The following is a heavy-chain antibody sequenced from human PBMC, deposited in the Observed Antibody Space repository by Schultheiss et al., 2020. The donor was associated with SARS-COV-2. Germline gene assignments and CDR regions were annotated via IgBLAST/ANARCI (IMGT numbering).Heavy chain of an antibody. CDR2: IYYGGST. J-gene: IGHJ5*01. D-gene: IGHD2-8*01. V-gene: IGHV4-31*03. CDR1: GGSVNSGNSY. CDR3: ARGPNSDS. Sequence: SETLSLTCTVSGGSVNSGNSYWSWIRQPPGKGLEWIGYIYYGGSTFYNPSLKSRVTMSVDTSKNQFSLMLSSVTAADTAVYYCARGPNSDSWGQGTLVTVSS.